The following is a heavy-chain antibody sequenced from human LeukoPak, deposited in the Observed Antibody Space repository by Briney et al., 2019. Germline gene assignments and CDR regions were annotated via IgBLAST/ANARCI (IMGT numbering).Heavy chain of an antibody. CDR3: ARSIMTGYYYDSSGYYYDY. V-gene: IGHV4-59*01. J-gene: IGHJ4*02. D-gene: IGHD3-22*01. CDR2: IYYSGST. Sequence: SETLSLTCTVSGGSISSYYWSWIRQPPGKGLEWIGYIYYSGSTNYNPSLKSRVTISVDTSKNQFSLKLSSVTAADTAVYYCARSIMTGYYYDSSGYYYDYWGQGTLVTVSS. CDR1: GGSISSYY.